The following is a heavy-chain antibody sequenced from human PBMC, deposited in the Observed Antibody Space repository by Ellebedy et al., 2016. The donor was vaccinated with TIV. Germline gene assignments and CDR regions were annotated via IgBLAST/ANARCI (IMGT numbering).Heavy chain of an antibody. V-gene: IGHV1-2*02. CDR3: ARARDCSGGSCYSDWFDP. CDR1: GYTFTGYY. J-gene: IGHJ5*02. Sequence: AASVKVSCKASGYTFTGYYMHWVRQAPGQGLEWMGWINPNSGGTNYAQKFQGRVTMPRDTSISTAYTELSRLRSDDTAVYYCARARDCSGGSCYSDWFDPWGQGTLVTVSS. D-gene: IGHD2-15*01. CDR2: INPNSGGT.